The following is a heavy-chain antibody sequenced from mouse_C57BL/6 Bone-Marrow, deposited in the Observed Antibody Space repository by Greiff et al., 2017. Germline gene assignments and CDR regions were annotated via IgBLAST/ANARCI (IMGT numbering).Heavy chain of an antibody. D-gene: IGHD2-3*01. Sequence: EVKLVESGGDLVKPGGSLKLSCAASGFTFSSYGMSWVRQTPDKRLEWVATISSGGSYTYYPDSVKGRFTISRDNAKNTLYLQRSSLKSEDTAMYYCARDGYYAWFAYWGQGTLVTVSA. J-gene: IGHJ3*01. CDR1: GFTFSSYG. CDR3: ARDGYYAWFAY. CDR2: ISSGGSYT. V-gene: IGHV5-6*01.